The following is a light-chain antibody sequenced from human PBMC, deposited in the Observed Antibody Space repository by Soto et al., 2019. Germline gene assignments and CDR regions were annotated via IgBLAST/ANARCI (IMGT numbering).Light chain of an antibody. CDR3: SSHTSSSTLYV. V-gene: IGLV2-14*01. J-gene: IGLJ1*01. Sequence: QSALTQPASVSGSPGQSITISCTGTSSDVGGYNYVSWYQQHPGKVPKLMIYEVSNRPSGVSNRFSGSKSGNTASLTISGLQAEDEADYYCSSHTSSSTLYVFGTGTKLPS. CDR2: EVS. CDR1: SSDVGGYNY.